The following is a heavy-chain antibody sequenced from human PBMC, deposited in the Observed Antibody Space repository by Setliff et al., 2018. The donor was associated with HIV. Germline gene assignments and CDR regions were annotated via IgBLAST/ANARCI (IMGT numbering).Heavy chain of an antibody. D-gene: IGHD4-17*01. CDR2: VSYDGTYK. J-gene: IGHJ3*01. CDR3: ARDLTTIVTRKVFDI. V-gene: IGHV3-30*04. Sequence: LRLSCAASGFNFDLYGFHWVRQAPGKGLEWVAVVSYDGTYKNYADSVKGRFTISRDNSRSTVYVQMNSLRAEDTAVYFCARDLTTIVTRKVFDIWGQGTKVTVS. CDR1: GFNFDLYG.